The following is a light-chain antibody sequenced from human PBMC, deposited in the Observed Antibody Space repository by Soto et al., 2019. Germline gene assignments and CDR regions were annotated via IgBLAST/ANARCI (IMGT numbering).Light chain of an antibody. V-gene: IGLV2-14*01. J-gene: IGLJ1*01. CDR3: TSYTSGSTLYV. CDR2: EVT. Sequence: QSALTQPASVSGSPGQSITISCTGTSGDVGAYNFVSWYQQHPGKAPQLMIFEVTNRPSGVSNRFSGSKSGNTASLTISGLQAEDEADYYCTSYTSGSTLYVFGTGTKLTVL. CDR1: SGDVGAYNF.